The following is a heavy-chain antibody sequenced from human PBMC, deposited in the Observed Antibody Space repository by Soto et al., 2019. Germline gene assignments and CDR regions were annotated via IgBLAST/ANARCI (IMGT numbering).Heavy chain of an antibody. Sequence: SETLSLTCTVSGGSISSSSYYWGWIRQPPGKGLEWIGSIYYSGSTYYNPSLKSRVTISVDTSKNQFSLKLGSVTAADTAVYYCARLRDSGYEGYYYYYMDVWGKGTTVTVSS. D-gene: IGHD5-12*01. CDR1: GGSISSSSYY. V-gene: IGHV4-39*01. J-gene: IGHJ6*03. CDR2: IYYSGST. CDR3: ARLRDSGYEGYYYYYMDV.